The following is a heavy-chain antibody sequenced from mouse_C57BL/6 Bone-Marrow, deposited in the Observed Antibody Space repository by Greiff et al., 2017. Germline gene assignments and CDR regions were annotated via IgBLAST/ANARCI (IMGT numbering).Heavy chain of an antibody. V-gene: IGHV1-54*01. Sequence: QVQLQQSGAELVRPGTSVKVSCKASGYAFTNYLIEWVKQRPGQGLEWIGVINPGSGGTNYNEKFKGKATLTADKSSSTAYMQLSSLTSEDSAVYFCASSKDRDSWFAYWGQGTLVTVSA. CDR3: ASSKDRDSWFAY. CDR2: INPGSGGT. J-gene: IGHJ3*01. CDR1: GYAFTNYL. D-gene: IGHD3-3*01.